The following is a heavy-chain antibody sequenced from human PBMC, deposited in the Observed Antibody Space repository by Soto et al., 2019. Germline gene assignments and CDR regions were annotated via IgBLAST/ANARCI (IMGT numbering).Heavy chain of an antibody. CDR2: ISWNSNNI. J-gene: IGHJ6*02. D-gene: IGHD3-9*01. V-gene: IGHV3-9*01. CDR3: ARGISDVLTGSRYYFYYGMDV. Sequence: EVQLVESGGGLVQPGKSLRLSCATSGFTFDDYGMHWVRQAPGKGLEWVSGISWNSNNIGYADSVKGRFTISRDDAKKTLYLQMSTLRTEDTALYYCARGISDVLTGSRYYFYYGMDVWGQGTTVTVSS. CDR1: GFTFDDYG.